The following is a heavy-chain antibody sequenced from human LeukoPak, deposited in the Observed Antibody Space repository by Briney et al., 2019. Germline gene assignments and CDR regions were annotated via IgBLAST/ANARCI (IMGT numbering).Heavy chain of an antibody. Sequence: ASVKVSCKASGYTFTDYYLHWVRQAPGQGLEWMGWINPKSGATNFAQKFQGRVTMTRDTYISTAYMEFSSLGSDDTAVYYCARGSVSLWYFYYMDVWGKGTTVTVSS. V-gene: IGHV1-2*02. J-gene: IGHJ6*03. CDR1: GYTFTDYY. CDR2: INPKSGAT. D-gene: IGHD6-19*01. CDR3: ARGSVSLWYFYYMDV.